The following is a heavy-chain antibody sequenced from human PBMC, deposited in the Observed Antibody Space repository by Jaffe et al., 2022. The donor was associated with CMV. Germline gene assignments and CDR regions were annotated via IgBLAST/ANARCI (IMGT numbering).Heavy chain of an antibody. Sequence: QVQLVESGGGLVKPGGSLRLSCAASGFTFSDYYMSWIRQAPGKGLEWVSYISSSGSTIYYADSVKGRFTISRDNAKNSLYLQMNSLRAEDTAVYYCARDNRLTTVTYGRGYYGMDVWGQGTTVTVSS. CDR3: ARDNRLTTVTYGRGYYGMDV. D-gene: IGHD4-17*01. V-gene: IGHV3-11*01. J-gene: IGHJ6*02. CDR2: ISSSGSTI. CDR1: GFTFSDYY.